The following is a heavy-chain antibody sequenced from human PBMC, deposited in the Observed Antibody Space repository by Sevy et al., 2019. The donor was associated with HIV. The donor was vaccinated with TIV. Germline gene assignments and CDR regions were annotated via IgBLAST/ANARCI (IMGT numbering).Heavy chain of an antibody. CDR3: TRSFSVTWYPDY. J-gene: IGHJ4*02. Sequence: GGSLRLSCTTSGFTFGDYAMGWFRQAPGKGLEWVGFIRTTASGGTTDYAVSVKGTFIISRDNSKSIAYLQMNSLKTEDTAVYYCTRSFSVTWYPDYWGQGTLVTVSS. CDR2: IRTTASGGTT. CDR1: GFTFGDYA. D-gene: IGHD6-13*01. V-gene: IGHV3-49*03.